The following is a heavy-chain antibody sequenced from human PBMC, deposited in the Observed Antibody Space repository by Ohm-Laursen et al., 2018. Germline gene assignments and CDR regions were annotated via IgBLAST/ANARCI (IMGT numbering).Heavy chain of an antibody. J-gene: IGHJ4*02. Sequence: SLRLSCTASGFTFSSYAMSWVRQAPGKGLEWVSAISGSGGSTYYADSVKGRLTISRDNSKNTLYLQMNSLRAEDTAMYYCARGQPIDFWGQGTLVTVSS. CDR1: GFTFSSYA. CDR3: ARGQPIDF. V-gene: IGHV3-23*01. CDR2: ISGSGGST.